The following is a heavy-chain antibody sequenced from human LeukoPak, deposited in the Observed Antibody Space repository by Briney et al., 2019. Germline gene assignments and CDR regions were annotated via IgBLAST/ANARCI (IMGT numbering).Heavy chain of an antibody. CDR2: IGHDGNYI. J-gene: IGHJ4*02. Sequence: GGSLRLSCAASSFTFSNYGMYWVRQAPGKGLEWVAVIGHDGNYIYYGGSVKGRFTISRDNSKNTLYLQMNSLRAEDTAVYFCARDRGSHYLDYWGQGTLVTVSS. CDR1: SFTFSNYG. CDR3: ARDRGSHYLDY. V-gene: IGHV3-33*01. D-gene: IGHD1-26*01.